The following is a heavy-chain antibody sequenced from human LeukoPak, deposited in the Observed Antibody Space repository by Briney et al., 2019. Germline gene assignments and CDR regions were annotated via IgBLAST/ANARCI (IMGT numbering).Heavy chain of an antibody. V-gene: IGHV4-31*03. D-gene: IGHD2-2*01. CDR3: ATPYCSSISCLDVFSM. CDR2: KYYSGSA. CDR1: GVSVSDGRYY. J-gene: IGHJ3*02. Sequence: PSETLSLTCNVSGVSVSDGRYYCTWIRQHPGKGLEWIGYKYYSGSAKYNPSLKIRLTISVDTFKNQFSLQLTSVTAADTATYYCATPYCSSISCLDVFSMWGQGTRVTVSS.